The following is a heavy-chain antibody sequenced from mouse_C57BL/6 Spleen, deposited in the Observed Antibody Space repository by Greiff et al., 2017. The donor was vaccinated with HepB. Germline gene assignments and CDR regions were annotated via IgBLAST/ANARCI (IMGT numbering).Heavy chain of an antibody. Sequence: VQLKQSGAELVKPGASVKLSCTASGFNIKDYYMHWVKQRTEQGLEWIGRIDPEDGETKYAPKFQGKATITADTSSNTAYLQLSSLTSEDTAVYYCARDYITTVVADGAMDYWGQGTSVTVSS. CDR2: IDPEDGET. V-gene: IGHV14-2*01. J-gene: IGHJ4*01. CDR1: GFNIKDYY. CDR3: ARDYITTVVADGAMDY. D-gene: IGHD1-1*01.